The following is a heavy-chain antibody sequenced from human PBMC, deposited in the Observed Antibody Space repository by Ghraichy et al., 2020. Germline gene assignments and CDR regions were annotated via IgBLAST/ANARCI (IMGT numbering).Heavy chain of an antibody. CDR2: IIPIFGTA. D-gene: IGHD5-18*01. J-gene: IGHJ6*03. CDR3: ASSDSYGYGYYYYFMDV. Sequence: SVKVSCKASGGTFSSYAISWVRQAPGQGLEWMGGIIPIFGTANYAQKFQGRVTITADKSTSTAYMELSSLRSEDTAVYYCASSDSYGYGYYYYFMDVWGKGTTVTVSS. V-gene: IGHV1-69*06. CDR1: GGTFSSYA.